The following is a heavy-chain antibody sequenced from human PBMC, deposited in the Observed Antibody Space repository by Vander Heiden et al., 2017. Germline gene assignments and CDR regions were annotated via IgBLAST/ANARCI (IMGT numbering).Heavy chain of an antibody. CDR1: GASIGSCFY. V-gene: IGHV4-31*03. J-gene: IGHJ1*01. CDR2: IYNTGRS. D-gene: IGHD2-2*01. CDR3: ARGVDTYARQIDL. Sequence: QVQLQESGPGLLKASQTLSLTCNVSGASIGSCFYWTWIRQHPGKGLEWVGYIYNTGRSSYSPSLKPRISMSVDTSKNQFSLNLNSVTAADTAVYYCARGVDTYARQIDLWGQGTLVTVSS.